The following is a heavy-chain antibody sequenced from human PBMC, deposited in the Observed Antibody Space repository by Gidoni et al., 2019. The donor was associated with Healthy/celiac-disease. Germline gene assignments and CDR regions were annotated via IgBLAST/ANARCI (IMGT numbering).Heavy chain of an antibody. CDR3: AKDIGWELLAGGAFDI. D-gene: IGHD1-26*01. CDR1: GFTFADYA. Sequence: EVQLVESGGGLVQPGRSLRLSCAASGFTFADYAMHWVRQAPGKGLEWVSGISWNSGSIGYADSVKGRFTISRDNAKNSLYLQMNSLRAEDTALYYCAKDIGWELLAGGAFDIWGQGTMVTVSS. J-gene: IGHJ3*02. V-gene: IGHV3-9*01. CDR2: ISWNSGSI.